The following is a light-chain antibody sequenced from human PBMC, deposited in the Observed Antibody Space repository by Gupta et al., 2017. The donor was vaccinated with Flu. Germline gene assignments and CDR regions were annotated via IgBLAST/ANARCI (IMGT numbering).Light chain of an antibody. CDR1: HDIDYY. V-gene: IGKV1-39*01. Sequence: DIQMTQSPSSLAASIGARVVITCRASHDIDYYLNWYQHKPGRAPSLLIFGAGSLHTGVPSRFRGTGSGTNFTLAISGLQPEDFSTYYCQQSCSDPVTFGQGTTVEV. CDR3: QQSCSDPVT. J-gene: IGKJ1*01. CDR2: GAG.